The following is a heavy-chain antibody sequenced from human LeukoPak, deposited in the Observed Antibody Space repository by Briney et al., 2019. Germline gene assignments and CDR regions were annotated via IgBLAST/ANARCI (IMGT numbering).Heavy chain of an antibody. V-gene: IGHV3-7*01. CDR1: GFTFSSYW. D-gene: IGHD6-13*01. J-gene: IGHJ6*03. Sequence: EGSLRLSCAASGFTFSSYWMSWVRQAPGKGLEWVANIKQDGSEKYYVDSVKGRFTISRDNAKNSLYLQMNSLRAEDTAVYYCARERGQSSSWYRIYYYYYMDVWGKGTTVTISS. CDR3: ARERGQSSSWYRIYYYYYMDV. CDR2: IKQDGSEK.